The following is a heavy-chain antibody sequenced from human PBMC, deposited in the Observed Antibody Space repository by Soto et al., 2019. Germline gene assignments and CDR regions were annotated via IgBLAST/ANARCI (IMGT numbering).Heavy chain of an antibody. D-gene: IGHD3-22*01. V-gene: IGHV4-31*03. CDR3: AIYDSSGSRGFQH. CDR2: ISYSGST. CDR1: GGSISSGGYY. Sequence: PSETLSLTCTVSGGSISSGGYYWSWIRQHPGTGLEWIGHISYSGSTYYNPSLKSRVTISVDTSKNQFSLMLSSVTAADTAVYYCAIYDSSGSRGFQHWGQGTLVTSPQ. J-gene: IGHJ1*01.